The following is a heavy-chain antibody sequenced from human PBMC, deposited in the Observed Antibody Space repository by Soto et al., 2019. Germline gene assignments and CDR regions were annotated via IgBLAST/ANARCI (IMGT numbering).Heavy chain of an antibody. D-gene: IGHD2-2*01. CDR3: ASAVGAGKDIVVVPAAMRLIS. V-gene: IGHV4-34*01. CDR2: INHSGST. CDR1: GGSFSGYY. J-gene: IGHJ5*02. Sequence: ETLSLTCAVYGGSFSGYYWSWIRQPPGKGLEWIGEINHSGSTNYNPSLKSRVTISVDTSKNQFSLKLSSVTAADTAVYYCASAVGAGKDIVVVPAAMRLISWGQGTLVTVSS.